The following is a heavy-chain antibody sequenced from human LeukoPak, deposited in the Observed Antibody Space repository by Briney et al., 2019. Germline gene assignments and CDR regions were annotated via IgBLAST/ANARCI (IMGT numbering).Heavy chain of an antibody. Sequence: KPGGSLRLSCAASGFPFSNSGMNWVRQTPGKGLEWISYIGSSGDTIYYADSVKGRFTISRDNSKNTLYLQMNSLRAEDTAVYYCAKFSPTPLLNYYYYGMDVWGQGTTVTVSS. CDR1: GFPFSNSG. CDR2: IGSSGDTI. J-gene: IGHJ6*02. V-gene: IGHV3-48*01. D-gene: IGHD3-3*01. CDR3: AKFSPTPLLNYYYYGMDV.